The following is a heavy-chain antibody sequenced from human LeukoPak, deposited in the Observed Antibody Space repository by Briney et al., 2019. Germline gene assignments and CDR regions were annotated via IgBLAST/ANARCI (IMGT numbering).Heavy chain of an antibody. CDR1: GGSFSSYY. CDR3: ARVTSYISGWYLSFDH. V-gene: IGHV4-4*07. CDR2: IYSSGTT. D-gene: IGHD6-19*01. Sequence: SETLSLTCTVFGGSFSSYYWSWIRQPAGQGLEWIGRIYSSGTTKYNPSLKSQVTMSVDTSKKDFSLKLTSVTAADTAVYYCARVTSYISGWYLSFDHWGQGALVTVSS. J-gene: IGHJ4*02.